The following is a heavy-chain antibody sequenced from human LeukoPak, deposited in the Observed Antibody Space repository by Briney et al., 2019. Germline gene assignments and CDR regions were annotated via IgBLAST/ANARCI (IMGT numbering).Heavy chain of an antibody. J-gene: IGHJ4*02. CDR1: GYTFTIYG. D-gene: IGHD6-19*01. Sequence: VASVSPSSTASGYTFTIYGISWVPQAPGQGLGWMGWSSDYNSNTYYAQRLQGRLTMTTDTSTSTAYMELRSLTSDDTAVYYCAREGGSSGWPDYWGQGTLVTVSS. V-gene: IGHV1-18*01. CDR2: SSDYNSNT. CDR3: AREGGSSGWPDY.